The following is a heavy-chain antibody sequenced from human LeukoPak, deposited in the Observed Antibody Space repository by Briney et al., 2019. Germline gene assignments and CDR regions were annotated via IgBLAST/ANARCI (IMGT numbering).Heavy chain of an antibody. CDR1: GYFISSGYY. D-gene: IGHD4-11*01. V-gene: IGHV4-38-2*02. CDR3: ARGYDYRGYFFYYYMDF. J-gene: IGHJ6*03. Sequence: SETLSLTCTVSGYFISSGYYWDWIRQPPGKGLEWIGSIYQSGNTYYNPSLKRRVIISMDTSKNQFSLKLSSVTAADTAVYYGARGYDYRGYFFYYYMDFWGKGTTVTVSS. CDR2: IYQSGNT.